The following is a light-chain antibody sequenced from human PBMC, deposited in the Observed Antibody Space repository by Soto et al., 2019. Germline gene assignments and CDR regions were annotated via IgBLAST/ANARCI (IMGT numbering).Light chain of an antibody. V-gene: IGLV2-14*01. CDR3: SSHTRSSSYV. CDR2: DVS. CDR1: SSDVGGYNY. J-gene: IGLJ1*01. Sequence: QSALTQPASVSGSTGQSITISCTGTSSDVGGYNYVSWYQQHPGKAPKLMIYDVSNRPSGVSNRFSGSKSGNTAYLTISGLQAEDEADYYCSSHTRSSSYVFGTGTKVTVL.